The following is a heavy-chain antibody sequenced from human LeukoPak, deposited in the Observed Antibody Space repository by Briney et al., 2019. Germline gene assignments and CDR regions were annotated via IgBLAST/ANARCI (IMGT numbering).Heavy chain of an antibody. CDR3: ARGVERMGLDY. Sequence: SETLSLTCTVSGGSISSYYWSWIRQPPGKGLEWIGYIYYSGSTNYNPSLKSRVTISVDTSKNQFSLKLSSVTAADTAVYYCARGVERMGLDYWGQGTLVTVSS. CDR1: GGSISSYY. D-gene: IGHD5-24*01. J-gene: IGHJ4*02. V-gene: IGHV4-59*12. CDR2: IYYSGST.